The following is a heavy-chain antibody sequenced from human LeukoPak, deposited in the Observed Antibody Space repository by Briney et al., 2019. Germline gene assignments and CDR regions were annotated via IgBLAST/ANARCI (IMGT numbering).Heavy chain of an antibody. D-gene: IGHD3-10*01. CDR1: GYTFTSYG. CDR3: ARAPIAHRYYYGSGSYSPNDY. V-gene: IGHV1-18*01. J-gene: IGHJ4*02. Sequence: ASVKVSCKASGYTFTSYGISWVRQASGQGLEWMGWISAYNGNTNYAQKLQGRVTMTTDTSTSIAYMELRSLRSDDTAVYYCARAPIAHRYYYGSGSYSPNDYWGQEPLVTV. CDR2: ISAYNGNT.